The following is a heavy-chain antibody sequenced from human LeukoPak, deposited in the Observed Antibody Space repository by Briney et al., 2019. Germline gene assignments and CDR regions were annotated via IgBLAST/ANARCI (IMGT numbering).Heavy chain of an antibody. D-gene: IGHD3-9*01. CDR2: ISYDGSNK. J-gene: IGHJ4*02. CDR3: AKIGVGRTYYDILTGYQYYFDY. Sequence: GGSLRLSCAASGFTFSSYAMHWVRQAPGKGLEWVAVISYDGSNKYYADSVKGRFTISRDNSKNTLYLQMNSLRAEDTAVYYCAKIGVGRTYYDILTGYQYYFDYWGQGTLVTVSS. CDR1: GFTFSSYA. V-gene: IGHV3-30-3*02.